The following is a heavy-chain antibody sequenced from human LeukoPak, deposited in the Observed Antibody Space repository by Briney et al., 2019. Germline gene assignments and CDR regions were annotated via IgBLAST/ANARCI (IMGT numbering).Heavy chain of an antibody. D-gene: IGHD3-10*01. CDR2: IYYSGST. CDR1: GGSISSSSYY. CDR3: ARGGMTGFGELSNYYYYYYMDV. V-gene: IGHV4-39*07. Sequence: KPSETLSLTCTVSGGSISSSSYYWGWIRQPPGKGLEWIGSIYYSGSTYYNPSLKSRVTISVDTSKNQFSLKLSSVTAADTAVYYCARGGMTGFGELSNYYYYYYMDVWGKGTTVTISS. J-gene: IGHJ6*03.